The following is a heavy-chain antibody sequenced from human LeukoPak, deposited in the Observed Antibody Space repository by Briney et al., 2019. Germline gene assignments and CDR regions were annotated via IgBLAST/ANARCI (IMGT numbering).Heavy chain of an antibody. CDR2: ISSGSDYT. D-gene: IGHD3-10*01. CDR3: AKIGVIGNWYYDV. Sequence: PGGSLKLSCEPSGFSFSSHGMSGVGQAPWKGPEGVPSISSGSDYTFYADSVKGRFTISRDNSKNTLYLQMNSLRAGDTAIYYCAKIGVIGNWYYDVWGRGTLVTVSS. J-gene: IGHJ2*01. V-gene: IGHV3-23*01. CDR1: GFSFSSHG.